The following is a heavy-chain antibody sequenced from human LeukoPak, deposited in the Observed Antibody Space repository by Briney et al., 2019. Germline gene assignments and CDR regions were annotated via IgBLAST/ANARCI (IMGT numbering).Heavy chain of an antibody. CDR3: ARGPTYQPIDF. J-gene: IGHJ4*02. CDR1: GGSISSSNYY. V-gene: IGHV4-39*02. CDR2: IHYSETT. Sequence: SETLSLTCTVSGGSISSSNYYWGWIRQPPGKGLEWIASIHYSETTYYNPSLKSRVTISVDTFKNHFSLKLSSVTAADTAVYYCARGPTYQPIDFWGQGTLVTVSS. D-gene: IGHD2-2*01.